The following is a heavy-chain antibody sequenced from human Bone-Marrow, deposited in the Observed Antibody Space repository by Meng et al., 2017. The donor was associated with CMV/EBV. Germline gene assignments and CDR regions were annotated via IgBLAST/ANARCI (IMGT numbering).Heavy chain of an antibody. V-gene: IGHV3-9*01. CDR3: AKDYLRYFDWPIGSYYYGMDV. CDR1: GFSFEDYA. J-gene: IGHJ6*02. D-gene: IGHD3-9*01. CDR2: ISWNTGSSGSI. Sequence: SLKISCVASGFSFEDYAMHWVRQTPGKGLEWVSGISWNTGSSGSIAYADSVRGRFTISRDNSKNFLYLQMNSLRAEDTALYYCAKDYLRYFDWPIGSYYYGMDVWGQGTTVTVSS.